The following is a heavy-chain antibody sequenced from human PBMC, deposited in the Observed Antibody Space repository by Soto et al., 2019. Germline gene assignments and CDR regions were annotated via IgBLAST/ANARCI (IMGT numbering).Heavy chain of an antibody. Sequence: DSVEVSCKASGYTFTGYYMHWVLQAPGQGLEWMGWINPNSGGTNYAQKFQGRVTMTRDTSISTAYMELSRLRSDDTAVYYCATQTCSGGSCYYAYWGQGTLVTVSS. CDR3: ATQTCSGGSCYYAY. CDR2: INPNSGGT. V-gene: IGHV1-2*02. CDR1: GYTFTGYY. J-gene: IGHJ4*02. D-gene: IGHD2-15*01.